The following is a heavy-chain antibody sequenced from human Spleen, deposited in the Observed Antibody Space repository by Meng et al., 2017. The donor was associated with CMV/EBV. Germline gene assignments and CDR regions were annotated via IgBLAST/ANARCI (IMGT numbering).Heavy chain of an antibody. D-gene: IGHD3-22*01. CDR3: AKDSSSYYYDSSGYYAFDI. V-gene: IGHV3-30-3*01. J-gene: IGHJ3*02. CDR2: ISYDGSNK. CDR1: GFTFSSYA. Sequence: GGSLRLSCAASGFTFSSYAMHWVRQAPGKGLEWVAVISYDGSNKYYADSVKGRFTISRDNSKNTLYPQMNSLRAEDTALYYCAKDSSSYYYDSSGYYAFDIWGQGTMVTVSS.